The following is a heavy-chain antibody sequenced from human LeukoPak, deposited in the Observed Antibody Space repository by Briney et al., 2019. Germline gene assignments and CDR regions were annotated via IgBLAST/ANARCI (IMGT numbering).Heavy chain of an antibody. Sequence: GASVKVSCKASGYTFTNYDINWVRQATGQGLEWMGWMNPNSGNTGYAQKFQGRVTMTRNTAISTACMELSSLRSEDTAVYYCATGVAVVASTDSWGQGTLVTVSS. D-gene: IGHD2-15*01. J-gene: IGHJ5*01. CDR3: ATGVAVVASTDS. CDR1: GYTFTNYD. V-gene: IGHV1-8*01. CDR2: MNPNSGNT.